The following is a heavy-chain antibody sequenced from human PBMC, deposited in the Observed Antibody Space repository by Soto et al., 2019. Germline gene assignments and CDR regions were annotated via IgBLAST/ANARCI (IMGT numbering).Heavy chain of an antibody. Sequence: QVQLVQSGAEVKKPGSSVTVSCKASGGTFNSYTITWVRQASGQGLEWVGRIIPLLEVTSSSRKFQGRVTITADKSTNTAYMELRGVTAEDTAVYYCAARYCTTTACFHAGPYWGQGTLVAVSS. D-gene: IGHD2-2*01. CDR3: AARYCTTTACFHAGPY. CDR2: IIPLLEVT. V-gene: IGHV1-69*02. CDR1: GGTFNSYT. J-gene: IGHJ4*02.